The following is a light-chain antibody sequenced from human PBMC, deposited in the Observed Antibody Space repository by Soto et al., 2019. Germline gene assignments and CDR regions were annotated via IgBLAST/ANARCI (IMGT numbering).Light chain of an antibody. CDR1: QSVSSSY. Sequence: EIVLTQSPDTLSLSPGEGATLSCRASQSVSSSYLAWYHQRPGQAPRLLIYGSYSRATGIPDRFSGGGSGTDFTLTISRLEPEDFAVYFCQQYDTSPITFGQGTRLEIK. V-gene: IGKV3-20*01. CDR2: GSY. J-gene: IGKJ5*01. CDR3: QQYDTSPIT.